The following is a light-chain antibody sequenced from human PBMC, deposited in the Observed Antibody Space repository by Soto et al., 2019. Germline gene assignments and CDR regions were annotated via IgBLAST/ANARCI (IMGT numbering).Light chain of an antibody. CDR2: EFS. CDR3: SSYTVSTDVV. V-gene: IGLV2-14*01. J-gene: IGLJ2*01. Sequence: QSALTQPASLSGSPGQSVTISCSGTTSDFVNYNYVSWYQHHPGKAPQLILFEFSNRPSGVSSRFSGSKSGNTASLIISGLQAEDEAYYYCSSYTVSTDVVFGGGTKLTVL. CDR1: TSDFVNYNY.